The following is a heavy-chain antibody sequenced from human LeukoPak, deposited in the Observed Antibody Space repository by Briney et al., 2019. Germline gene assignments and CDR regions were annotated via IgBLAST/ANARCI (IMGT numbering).Heavy chain of an antibody. J-gene: IGHJ4*02. CDR1: GFTFSSYG. Sequence: GGSLRLSCAASGFTFSSYGMHWVRQAPGKGLEWVAVISYDGSNKYYADSVKGRFTISRDNSKNTLYLQMNSLRAEDTAVYYCVTSTRQQLLNPFFDYWGQGTLVTVSS. CDR3: VTSTRQQLLNPFFDY. V-gene: IGHV3-30*03. D-gene: IGHD2-2*02. CDR2: ISYDGSNK.